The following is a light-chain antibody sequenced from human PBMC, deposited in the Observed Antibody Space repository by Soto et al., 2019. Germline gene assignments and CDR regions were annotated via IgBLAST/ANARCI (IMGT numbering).Light chain of an antibody. V-gene: IGLV2-14*01. CDR1: SSDVGGYNY. Sequence: QPASVSGSPGQSITISCTGTSSDVGGYNYVSWYQQHPGKAPKLMIYDVSNRPSGVSNRFSGSKSGNTASLTISGLQAEVEADYYCSSYTSSSTVVFGGGTKLTVL. CDR2: DVS. J-gene: IGLJ2*01. CDR3: SSYTSSSTVV.